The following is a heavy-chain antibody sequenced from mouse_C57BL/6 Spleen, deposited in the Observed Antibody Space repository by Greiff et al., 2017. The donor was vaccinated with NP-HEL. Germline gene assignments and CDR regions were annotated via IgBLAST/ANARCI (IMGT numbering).Heavy chain of an antibody. CDR2: ISSGGDYI. CDR1: GFTFSSYA. J-gene: IGHJ1*03. Sequence: EVKLMESGEGLVKPGGSLKLSCAASGFTFSSYAMSWVRQTPEKRLEWVAYISSGGDYIYYADTVKGRFTISRDTARNTLYLQMSSLKSEDTAMYYCTQERYSNHWYFDVWGTGTTVTVSS. V-gene: IGHV5-9-1*02. CDR3: TQERYSNHWYFDV. D-gene: IGHD2-5*01.